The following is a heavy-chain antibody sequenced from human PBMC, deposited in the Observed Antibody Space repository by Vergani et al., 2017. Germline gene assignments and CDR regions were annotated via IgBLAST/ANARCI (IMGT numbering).Heavy chain of an antibody. Sequence: QVQLVQSGSEVRKPGASVKVSCQVSGYSLTELTIHWVRQAPGKGLEWMGGFDPEHGEVTFAHHIQGRVTMTEDRSTDTAYMELSSLRPEDTALYYCARGYGDYYYYGVDVWGQGTTVTVSS. J-gene: IGHJ6*02. CDR3: ARGYGDYYYYGVDV. CDR1: GYSLTELT. D-gene: IGHD4-17*01. V-gene: IGHV1-24*01. CDR2: FDPEHGEV.